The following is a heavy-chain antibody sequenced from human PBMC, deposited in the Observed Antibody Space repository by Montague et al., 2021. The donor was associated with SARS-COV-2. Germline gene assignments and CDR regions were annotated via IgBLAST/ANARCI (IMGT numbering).Heavy chain of an antibody. D-gene: IGHD4-17*01. V-gene: IGHV3-48*03. CDR1: GFTFSNYE. CDR3: AKDRVYGASCYDGLDV. Sequence: SLRLSCAASGFTFSNYEMNWVRQAPGKGLEWVLYISSSTSIIYYADSVKGRFTISRDNARNSLYLQMNSLRAEDTGVYYCAKDRVYGASCYDGLDVWGQGTMVTVSS. J-gene: IGHJ6*02. CDR2: ISSSTSII.